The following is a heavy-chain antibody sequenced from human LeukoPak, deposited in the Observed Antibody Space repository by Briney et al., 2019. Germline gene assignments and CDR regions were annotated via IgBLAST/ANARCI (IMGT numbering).Heavy chain of an antibody. J-gene: IGHJ6*02. V-gene: IGHV1-2*06. Sequence: ASVKVSCKASGYTFTGYYMHWVRQAPGQGLEWMGQINPNSGGTNYAQKFQGRVTMTRDTSISTAYMELSRLRSDDTAVYYCARDKGAATMVRGVIQEYGMDVWGQGTTVTVSS. D-gene: IGHD3-10*01. CDR3: ARDKGAATMVRGVIQEYGMDV. CDR2: INPNSGGT. CDR1: GYTFTGYY.